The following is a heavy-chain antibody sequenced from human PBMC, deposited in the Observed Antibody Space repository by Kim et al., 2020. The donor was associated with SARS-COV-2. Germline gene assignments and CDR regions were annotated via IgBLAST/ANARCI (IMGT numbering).Heavy chain of an antibody. CDR1: GGSFSGYY. Sequence: SETLSLTCAVYGGSFSGYYWSWIRQPPGKGLEWIGEINHSGSTNYNPSLKSRVTISVDTSKNQFSLKLSSVTAADTAVYYCARGPVRGVIITHIDYWGQGTLVTVSS. V-gene: IGHV4-34*01. CDR2: INHSGST. D-gene: IGHD3-10*01. CDR3: ARGPVRGVIITHIDY. J-gene: IGHJ4*02.